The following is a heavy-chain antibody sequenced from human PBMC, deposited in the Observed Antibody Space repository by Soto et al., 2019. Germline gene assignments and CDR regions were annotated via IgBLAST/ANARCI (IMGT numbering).Heavy chain of an antibody. D-gene: IGHD3-16*02. CDR3: AKEAVFGGVIVYYFDY. J-gene: IGHJ4*02. CDR1: GFTFSSYA. CDR2: ISGSGGST. V-gene: IGHV3-23*01. Sequence: GGSLRLSCAASGFTFSSYAMSWVRQAPGKGLEWVSAISGSGGSTYYADSVKGRFTISRDNSKNTLYLQMNSLRAEDTAVYYCAKEAVFGGVIVYYFDYWGQGTLVTASS.